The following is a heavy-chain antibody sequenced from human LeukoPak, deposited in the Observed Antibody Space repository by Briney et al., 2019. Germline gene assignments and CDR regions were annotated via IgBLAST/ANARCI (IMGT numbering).Heavy chain of an antibody. CDR3: ASSSIAALYGY. V-gene: IGHV4-39*01. D-gene: IGHD6-6*01. CDR1: GGSISSSDYY. Sequence: SETLSLTCTVSGGSISSSDYYWGWIRQPPRKGLEWIGSIYDSGSTYYNPSLKSRVTISVDTSKNQFSLKLSSVTAADTAVYYCASSSIAALYGYWGQGTLVTVSS. CDR2: IYDSGST. J-gene: IGHJ4*02.